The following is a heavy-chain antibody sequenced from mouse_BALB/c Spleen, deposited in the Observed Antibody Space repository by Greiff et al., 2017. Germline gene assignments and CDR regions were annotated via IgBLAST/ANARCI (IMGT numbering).Heavy chain of an antibody. CDR1: GYTFTSYY. D-gene: IGHD2-14*01. Sequence: QVQLQQPGAELVKPGASVKLSCKASGYTFTSYYMYWVKQRPGQGLEWIGGINPSNGGTNFNEKFKSKATLTVDKSSSTAYMQLSSLTSEDSAVYYCTREGVRRAMDYWGQGTSVTVSS. CDR2: INPSNGGT. CDR3: TREGVRRAMDY. V-gene: IGHV1S81*02. J-gene: IGHJ4*01.